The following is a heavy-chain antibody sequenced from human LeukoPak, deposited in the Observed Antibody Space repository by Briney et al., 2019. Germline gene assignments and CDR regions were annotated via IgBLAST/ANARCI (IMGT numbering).Heavy chain of an antibody. CDR3: ARDNVLLRFGGATGYYYMDV. D-gene: IGHD3-10*01. CDR2: IYTSGST. CDR1: GGSISSYY. J-gene: IGHJ6*03. Sequence: SETLSLTCTVSGGSISSYYWSWIRQPAGKGLEWIGRIYTSGSTNYNPSLKSRVTMSVDTSKNQFSLKLSSVTAADTAVYYCARDNVLLRFGGATGYYYMDVWGKGTTVTISS. V-gene: IGHV4-4*07.